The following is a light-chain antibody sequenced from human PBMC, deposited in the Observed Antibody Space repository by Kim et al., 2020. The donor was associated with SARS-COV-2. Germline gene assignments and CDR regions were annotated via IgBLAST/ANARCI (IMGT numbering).Light chain of an antibody. V-gene: IGLV2-11*01. CDR1: SSDVGGDNY. CDR2: DVS. CDR3: CSYAGSYTWV. Sequence: GQSVTNSCTGTSSDVGGDNYVAWYQQHPGKAPKLLIYDVSNRPSRFPDRFSGSKSGNTASLTISGLQAEDEADYYCCSYAGSYTWVFGGGTKLTVL. J-gene: IGLJ3*02.